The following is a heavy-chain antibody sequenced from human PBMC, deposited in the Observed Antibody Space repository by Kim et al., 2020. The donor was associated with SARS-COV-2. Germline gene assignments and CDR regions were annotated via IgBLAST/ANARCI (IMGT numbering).Heavy chain of an antibody. Sequence: PSLKGRVTISVDTSKNQFSLKLSSVTAADTAVYYCAIDRCTNGVCYSPDYWGQGTLVTVSS. V-gene: IGHV4-59*01. D-gene: IGHD2-8*01. CDR3: AIDRCTNGVCYSPDY. J-gene: IGHJ4*02.